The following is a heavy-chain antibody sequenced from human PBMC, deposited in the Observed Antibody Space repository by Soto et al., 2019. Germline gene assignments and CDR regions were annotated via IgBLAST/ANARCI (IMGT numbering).Heavy chain of an antibody. V-gene: IGHV4-39*01. J-gene: IGHJ3*02. CDR3: ARQLSYGTNGVCYLDAFDI. D-gene: IGHD2-8*01. CDR1: GGSISSSSYY. CDR2: IYYSGSN. Sequence: QLQLQESGPGLVKPSETLSLTCTVSGGSISSSSYYWGWIRQPPGKGLEWIGSIYYSGSNYYNPSVKGRVTISVDTSKNQYSLKLSSVTAADTAAYYCARQLSYGTNGVCYLDAFDIWGQGTMVTVSS.